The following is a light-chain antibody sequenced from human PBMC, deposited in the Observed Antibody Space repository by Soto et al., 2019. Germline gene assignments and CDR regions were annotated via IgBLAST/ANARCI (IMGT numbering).Light chain of an antibody. V-gene: IGKV3-11*01. CDR3: QQRSSWPWT. CDR2: AAS. CDR1: QSVSNY. J-gene: IGKJ1*01. Sequence: EIVLTQSPATLSLSPGERATLSCWASQSVSNYFVWYQQKPGQAPRLLIYAASKRATGIPARFSGSGSGTDFNLTISSLEPEDFAVYYCQQRSSWPWTFGQGTQVEIK.